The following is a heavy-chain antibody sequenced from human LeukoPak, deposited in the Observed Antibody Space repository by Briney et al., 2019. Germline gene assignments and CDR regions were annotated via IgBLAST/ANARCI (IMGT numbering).Heavy chain of an antibody. CDR1: GFTFSNYN. D-gene: IGHD3-10*02. CDR2: ISSSGSTI. Sequence: PGGSLRLFCAASGFTFSNYNMNWVRQAPGGGLEWVSYISSSGSTIYYADSVKGRFTISRDNAKNSLYLQMNSLRAEDTAVYYCAELGITMIGGVWGKGTTVTISP. V-gene: IGHV3-48*03. J-gene: IGHJ6*04. CDR3: AELGITMIGGV.